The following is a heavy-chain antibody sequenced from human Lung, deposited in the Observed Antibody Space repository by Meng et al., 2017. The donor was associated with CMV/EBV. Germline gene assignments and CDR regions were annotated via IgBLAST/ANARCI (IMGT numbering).Heavy chain of an antibody. CDR1: GYSFTSYW. CDR2: IYLGDSDT. Sequence: GEXXKISCKGSGYSFTSYWIGWVRQMPGKGLEWMGIIYLGDSDTRYSPSFQGQVIISADKSISTAYLQWSSLKASDTAMYYCARTTTPHYYYYGMDVWGQGTTVTVSS. D-gene: IGHD4-17*01. J-gene: IGHJ6*02. CDR3: ARTTTPHYYYYGMDV. V-gene: IGHV5-51*01.